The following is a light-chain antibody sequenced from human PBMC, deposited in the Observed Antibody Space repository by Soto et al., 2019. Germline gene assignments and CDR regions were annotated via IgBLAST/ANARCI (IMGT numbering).Light chain of an antibody. V-gene: IGLV2-14*01. CDR2: DVT. Sequence: QSALTQPASVSGSPGQSITISCTGTSTDVGGHNYISWYQQHPGKAPKLIIYDVTSRPSGVSDRFSGSKSGNTASLTISGLQAEDEADYYCVSYTSTSALVVSGTGTKVTVL. CDR1: STDVGGHNY. CDR3: VSYTSTSALVV. J-gene: IGLJ1*01.